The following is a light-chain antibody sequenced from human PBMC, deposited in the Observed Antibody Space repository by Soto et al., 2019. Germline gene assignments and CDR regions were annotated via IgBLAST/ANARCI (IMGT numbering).Light chain of an antibody. V-gene: IGKV3-20*01. CDR1: QGFXNSF. Sequence: VLTQCPGTLSLSPGERASLPCRASQGFXNSFGAWHRQNAGESPRLRXACASATAMGSPDRLSGSGSETDFTLTISRLEPQDFAAYYCQQYGHAPRTFGQGTKVDI. J-gene: IGKJ1*01. CDR2: CAS. CDR3: QQYGHAPRT.